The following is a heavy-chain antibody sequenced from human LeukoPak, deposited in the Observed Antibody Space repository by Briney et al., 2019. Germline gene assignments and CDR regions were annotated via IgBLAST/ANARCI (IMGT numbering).Heavy chain of an antibody. CDR3: AREDSITIFGVAIRHNWFDP. Sequence: PSETLSLTCTVSGGSVSSGSYYWSWIRQPPGKGLEWIEEINHSGSTNYNPSLKSRVTISVDTSKNQFSLKLSSVTAADTAVYYCAREDSITIFGVAIRHNWFDPWGQGTLVTVSS. D-gene: IGHD3-3*01. CDR2: INHSGST. V-gene: IGHV4-39*07. CDR1: GGSVSSGSYY. J-gene: IGHJ5*02.